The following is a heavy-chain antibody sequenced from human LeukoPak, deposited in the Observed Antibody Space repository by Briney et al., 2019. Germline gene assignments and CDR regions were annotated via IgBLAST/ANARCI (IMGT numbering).Heavy chain of an antibody. CDR1: SFSFNTYW. J-gene: IGHJ4*02. V-gene: IGHV3-74*01. Sequence: GGSLRLSCAASSFSFNTYWMLWVRQAPGKGLVLVSRINTDGTTTTYADPLKGRFTISRDNAKNTLYLQMSSLRAEDTAVYYCARVGGSYSIDYWGQGTLVTVSS. D-gene: IGHD1-26*01. CDR3: ARVGGSYSIDY. CDR2: INTDGTTT.